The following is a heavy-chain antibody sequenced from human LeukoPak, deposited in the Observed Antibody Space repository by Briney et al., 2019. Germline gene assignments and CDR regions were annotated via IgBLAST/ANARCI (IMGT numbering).Heavy chain of an antibody. Sequence: GRSLRLSCAASGFTFDDYAMHWVRQAPGKGLEWVSGISWNSGSIGYADSVKGRFTNSRDNAKNSLYLQMNSLRAEDMALYYCAKGLLRFLEWLIDYWGQGTLVTVSS. D-gene: IGHD3-3*01. CDR3: AKGLLRFLEWLIDY. J-gene: IGHJ4*02. CDR2: ISWNSGSI. CDR1: GFTFDDYA. V-gene: IGHV3-9*03.